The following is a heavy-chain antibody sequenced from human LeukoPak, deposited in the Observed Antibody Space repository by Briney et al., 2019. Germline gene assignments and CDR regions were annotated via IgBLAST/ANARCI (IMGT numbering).Heavy chain of an antibody. CDR2: IYSGGST. CDR1: GFTVSSNY. Sequence: GGSLRLSCAASGFTVSSNYMSWVRQAPGKGLERVSVIYSGGSTYYADSVKGRFTISRDNSKNTLYLQMNSLRAEDTAVYYCARAGVYGDYGFDYWGQGTLVTVSS. V-gene: IGHV3-53*05. D-gene: IGHD4-17*01. CDR3: ARAGVYGDYGFDY. J-gene: IGHJ4*02.